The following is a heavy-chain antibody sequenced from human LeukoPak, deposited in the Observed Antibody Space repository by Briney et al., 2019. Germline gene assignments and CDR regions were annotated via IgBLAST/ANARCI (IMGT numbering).Heavy chain of an antibody. V-gene: IGHV3-11*04. CDR3: ACLGVLAASAYFDY. J-gene: IGHJ4*02. D-gene: IGHD2-15*01. CDR2: ISGGGTTI. CDR1: GFIFSDYY. Sequence: GGSLRLSCAASGFIFSDYYMSWIRQAPGKGLEWVSYISGGGTTIYYAESVKGRFTISRDNAKNSLYLQMNSLRAEDTAVYYCACLGVLAASAYFDYWGQGTLVTVSS.